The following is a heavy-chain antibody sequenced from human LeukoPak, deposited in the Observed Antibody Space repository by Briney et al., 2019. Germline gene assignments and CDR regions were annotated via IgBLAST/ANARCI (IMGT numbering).Heavy chain of an antibody. Sequence: KASETLSLTCAVSGDSISSTNWWSWVRQPPGKGLEWIGEIYHSGTTNYNPSLKSRVTISIDTFNNEFSLKLRSVTAADTAVYYCANKVYCSTTSCYHAGYWGQGTLVTVSS. CDR2: IYHSGTT. CDR3: ANKVYCSTTSCYHAGY. D-gene: IGHD2-2*01. CDR1: GDSISSTNW. J-gene: IGHJ4*02. V-gene: IGHV4-4*02.